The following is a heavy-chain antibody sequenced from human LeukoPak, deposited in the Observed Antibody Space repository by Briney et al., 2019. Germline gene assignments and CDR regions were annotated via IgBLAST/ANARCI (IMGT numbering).Heavy chain of an antibody. Sequence: GGSLRLSCAASGFTFSGYSMNWVRQAPGKGLEWVSSISSSSSYIYYADSVKGRFTISRDNAKNSLYLQMNSLRAEDTAVYYCARERLPGRYFDYWGQGTLVTVSS. CDR2: ISSSSSYI. V-gene: IGHV3-21*01. J-gene: IGHJ4*02. CDR1: GFTFSGYS. CDR3: ARERLPGRYFDY.